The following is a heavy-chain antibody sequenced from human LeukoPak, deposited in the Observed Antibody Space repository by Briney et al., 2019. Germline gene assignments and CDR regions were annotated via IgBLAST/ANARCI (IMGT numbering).Heavy chain of an antibody. CDR1: GGSISSYSHY. J-gene: IGHJ4*02. V-gene: IGHV4-39*01. CDR2: IYYSGTT. Sequence: SETLSLTCTVSGGSISSYSHYWGWIRQPPGKGLEWIGSIYYSGTTYYNPSLKSRVTISVDTSKNQFSLKLSSVTAADTAVYYCARATSYGDYVDYWGQGTLVTVSS. D-gene: IGHD4-17*01. CDR3: ARATSYGDYVDY.